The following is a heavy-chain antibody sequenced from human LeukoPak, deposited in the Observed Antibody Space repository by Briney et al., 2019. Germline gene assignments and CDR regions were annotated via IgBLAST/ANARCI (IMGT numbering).Heavy chain of an antibody. CDR1: AGSINDRY. CDR2: IRPSGST. V-gene: IGHV4-4*08. Sequence: PSETLSLTCDVSAGSINDRYLSWIRQPPGNGLEWIGHIRPSGSTHKNASLDSRVTFSLDMSKNQFSLRLTSLRAPDTAMYDCAWGPDLAKVGHWGQRILVIVSS. CDR3: AWGPDLAKVGH. J-gene: IGHJ4*02. D-gene: IGHD3-16*01.